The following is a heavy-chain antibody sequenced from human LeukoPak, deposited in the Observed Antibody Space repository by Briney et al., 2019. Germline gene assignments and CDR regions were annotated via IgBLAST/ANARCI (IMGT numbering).Heavy chain of an antibody. J-gene: IGHJ1*01. D-gene: IGHD4-23*01. Sequence: GGSLRLSCAASGLVFSSFAMNWVRQAPGKGLEWVSGISSSGGSSYYGDSVKGRFTISRNNAKNTLYLQMNSLRVEDMAVYYCYGGNAEQWGQGTLVTVSS. CDR3: YGGNAEQ. V-gene: IGHV3-23*01. CDR2: ISSSGGSS. CDR1: GLVFSSFA.